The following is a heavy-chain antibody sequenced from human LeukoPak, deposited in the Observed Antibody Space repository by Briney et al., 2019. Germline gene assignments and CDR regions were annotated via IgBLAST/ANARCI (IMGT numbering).Heavy chain of an antibody. Sequence: GGSLRLSCAMSGFTFNNYAMMWVRQAPGKGPEWVSAIRGSGDYPQYADSVKGRFTISRDNSKNTLYLQMNSLRVEDTAVYYCARDPNGDYIGAFDILGQGTMVTVSS. CDR1: GFTFNNYA. J-gene: IGHJ3*02. CDR3: ARDPNGDYIGAFDI. CDR2: IRGSGDYP. D-gene: IGHD4-17*01. V-gene: IGHV3-23*01.